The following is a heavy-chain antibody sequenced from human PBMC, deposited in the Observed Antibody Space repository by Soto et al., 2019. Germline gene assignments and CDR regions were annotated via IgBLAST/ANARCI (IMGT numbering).Heavy chain of an antibody. CDR1: GDTFNFYT. Sequence: QVQLVQSGADVQRPGSSVRVSCKASGDTFNFYTINWVRQAPGQGLQWMGRINPILSMSNYAPRFQGRVTMTADKSTSTASMELSSMRSEDTAMYYCATSYGAGDRDFDPWGQGALVTVSS. D-gene: IGHD3-10*01. J-gene: IGHJ5*02. V-gene: IGHV1-69*02. CDR2: INPILSMS. CDR3: ATSYGAGDRDFDP.